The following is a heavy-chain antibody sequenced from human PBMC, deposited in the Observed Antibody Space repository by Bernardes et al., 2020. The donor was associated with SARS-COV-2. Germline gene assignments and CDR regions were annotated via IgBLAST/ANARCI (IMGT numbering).Heavy chain of an antibody. Sequence: GSLRLSCAASGFTVSSNYMSWVRQAPGKGLEWVSVIYSGGSTYYADSVKGRFTISRDNSKNTLYLQMNSLRAEDTAVYYCARDLLYGDIHYYYYYGMDVWGQGTTVTVSS. D-gene: IGHD4-17*01. J-gene: IGHJ6*02. CDR1: GFTVSSNY. CDR3: ARDLLYGDIHYYYYYGMDV. CDR2: IYSGGST. V-gene: IGHV3-66*01.